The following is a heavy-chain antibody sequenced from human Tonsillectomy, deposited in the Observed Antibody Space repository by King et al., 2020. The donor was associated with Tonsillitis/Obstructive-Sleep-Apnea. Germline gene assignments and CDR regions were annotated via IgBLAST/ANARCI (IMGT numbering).Heavy chain of an antibody. CDR1: GGSFTGYY. CDR3: ARGXXXXAXXX. V-gene: IGHV4-34*01. J-gene: IGHJ3*01. Sequence: VQLQQWGAGLLKPSETLSLTCAVYGGSFTGYYWTWIRQSPRKGLEWIGEINHGGSTNHDPSLTGRVTISIDTSKNQFSLKLNSVTAADTAVYSCARGXXXXAXXXXGXGTMVTVSS. CDR2: INHGGST.